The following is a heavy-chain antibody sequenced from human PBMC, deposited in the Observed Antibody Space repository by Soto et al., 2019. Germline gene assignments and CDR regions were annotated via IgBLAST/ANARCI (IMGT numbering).Heavy chain of an antibody. V-gene: IGHV1-69*06. CDR1: GGTFSNST. D-gene: IGHD3-16*01. J-gene: IGHJ6*02. CDR2: IIPIFGTA. CDR3: GGGRRDGNNLPYYSGMDA. Sequence: QVQLVQSGAEVKRPGSSVKVSCKASGGTFSNSTISWVRQAPGQGLEWMGGIIPIFGTAIYAQKFQGRVTITADKSTSTPNRELRSRGLENPAVYYWGGGRRDGNNLPYYSGMDAGGQGPTFTVPS.